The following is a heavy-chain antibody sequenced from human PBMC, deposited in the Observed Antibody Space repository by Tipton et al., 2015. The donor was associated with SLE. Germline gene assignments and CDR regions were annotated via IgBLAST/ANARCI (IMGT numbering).Heavy chain of an antibody. D-gene: IGHD7-27*01. CDR1: GFTFSSYS. V-gene: IGHV3-21*03. Sequence: GSLRLSCAASGFTFSSYSMNWVRQAPGKGLEWVSSISSSSSYIYYADSVKGRFTISRDNAKNSLYLQMNSLRAEDTAVYYCARSNWGWAFDIWGEGTMVTVSS. CDR3: ARSNWGWAFDI. J-gene: IGHJ3*02. CDR2: ISSSSSYI.